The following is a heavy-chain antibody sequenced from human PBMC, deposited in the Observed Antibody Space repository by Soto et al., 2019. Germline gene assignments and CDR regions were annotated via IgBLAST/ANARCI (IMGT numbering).Heavy chain of an antibody. Sequence: QLQLQESGPGLVKPSETLSLTCTVSGGSISSSSYYWGWIRQPPGKGLEWIGSIYYSGSTYYNPSLKSRVTIAVDTSKNQFSLKLSSVTAADTAVYYCASLYGDYEAADAFDIWGQGTMVTVSS. CDR2: IYYSGST. J-gene: IGHJ3*02. V-gene: IGHV4-39*01. CDR1: GGSISSSSYY. D-gene: IGHD4-17*01. CDR3: ASLYGDYEAADAFDI.